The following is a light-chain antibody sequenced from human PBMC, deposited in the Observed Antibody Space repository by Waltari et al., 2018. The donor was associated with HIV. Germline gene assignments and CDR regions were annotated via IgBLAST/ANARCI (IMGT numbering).Light chain of an antibody. CDR1: QTVNTY. Sequence: DIQMTQSPSTLSASIGDVITITCRASQTVNTYLAWYQQKSGKAPKLLIYQASTLNTVVPSRFAASASGTDFTLTISGLQPDDFATYYCQQYNSYFRTFGQGTRV. J-gene: IGKJ1*01. CDR3: QQYNSYFRT. V-gene: IGKV1-5*03. CDR2: QAS.